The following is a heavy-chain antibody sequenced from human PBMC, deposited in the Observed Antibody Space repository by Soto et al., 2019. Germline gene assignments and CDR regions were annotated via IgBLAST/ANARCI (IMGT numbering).Heavy chain of an antibody. CDR2: IYWDDDK. Sequence: QITLKESGPTLVKPTQTLTLTCTFSGFSLSTSGVGVGWIRQPPGKALKWLALIYWDDDKRYSPSLKSKLTNAEDNTKDPLVLTMTNMDPVDAATYYFAHGRGYCSGGCCSGIWFAPWGQGTLVTVFS. CDR1: GFSLSTSGVG. V-gene: IGHV2-5*02. D-gene: IGHD2-15*01. J-gene: IGHJ5*02. CDR3: AHGRGYCSGGCCSGIWFAP.